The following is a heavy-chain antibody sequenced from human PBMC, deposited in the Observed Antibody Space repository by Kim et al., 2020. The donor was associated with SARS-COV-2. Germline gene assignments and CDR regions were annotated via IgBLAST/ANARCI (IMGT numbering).Heavy chain of an antibody. CDR2: T. V-gene: IGHV3-74*01. D-gene: IGHD3-10*01. CDR3: ARGSGNFGDFDY. Sequence: TYYADPMKGRITISRDNAKNTMYLQMNRLGAEDTAVYYCARGSGNFGDFDYWGQGTLVTVSS. J-gene: IGHJ4*02.